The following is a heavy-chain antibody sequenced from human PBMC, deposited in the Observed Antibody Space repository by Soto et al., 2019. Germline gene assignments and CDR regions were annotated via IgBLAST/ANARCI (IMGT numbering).Heavy chain of an antibody. D-gene: IGHD3-9*01. V-gene: IGHV1-69*13. J-gene: IGHJ6*02. CDR2: IIPIFGTA. Sequence: ASVKVSCKASGGTFSSYAISWVRQAPGQGLEWMGGIIPIFGTANYAQKFQGRVTITADESTSTAYMELSSLRSEDTAVYYCARDGXYDILTGYLRGYYGMDVWGQGTTVTVSS. CDR1: GGTFSSYA. CDR3: ARDGXYDILTGYLRGYYGMDV.